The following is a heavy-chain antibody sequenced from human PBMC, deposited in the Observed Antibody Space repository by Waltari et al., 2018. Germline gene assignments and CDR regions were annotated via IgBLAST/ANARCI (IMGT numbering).Heavy chain of an antibody. CDR2: IYTSGST. V-gene: IGHV4-61*09. CDR1: GGSISSGRYY. CDR3: ARNMAAGRRSGYYYGMDV. D-gene: IGHD6-19*01. J-gene: IGHJ6*02. Sequence: QVQLQESGPGLVKPSQTLSLTCTVSGGSISSGRYYWTWIRQPVGKGLEWIGYIYTSGSTNYNPSLKSRVTISVDTSKNQFSLKLSSVTAADTAVYYCARNMAAGRRSGYYYGMDVWGQGTTVTVSS.